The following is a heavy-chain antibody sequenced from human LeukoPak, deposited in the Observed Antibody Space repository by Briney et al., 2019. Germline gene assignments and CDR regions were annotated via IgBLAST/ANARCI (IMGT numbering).Heavy chain of an antibody. CDR3: ARGADQELDF. CDR1: GGTFSSYA. Sequence: GASVKVSCKASGGTFSSYAFSWVRQAPGQGLEWMGGIIPIFGPANYAQKFQDRVTITADESTSTAYMELSSLRSEDTAVYYCARGADQELDFWGQGTLVTVSS. V-gene: IGHV1-69*13. CDR2: IIPIFGPA. J-gene: IGHJ4*02.